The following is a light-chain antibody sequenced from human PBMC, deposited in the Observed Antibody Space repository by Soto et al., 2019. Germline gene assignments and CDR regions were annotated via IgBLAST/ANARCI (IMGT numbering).Light chain of an antibody. Sequence: QAVVTQPASVSGSPGQSITISCTGTSSDVGGYNYVSWYQQHPGKAHKLMIYEVSNRPSGVSNRFSGSKSGNTASLTISGLQAEDEADYYCSSYTSSSTRVFGGGTKLTVL. CDR3: SSYTSSSTRV. CDR1: SSDVGGYNY. CDR2: EVS. J-gene: IGLJ2*01. V-gene: IGLV2-14*01.